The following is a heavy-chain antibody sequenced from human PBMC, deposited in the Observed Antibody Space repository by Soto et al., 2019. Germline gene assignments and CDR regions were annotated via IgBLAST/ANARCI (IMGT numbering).Heavy chain of an antibody. J-gene: IGHJ3*02. D-gene: IGHD6-13*01. Sequence: QLQLQESGPGLVKPSETLSLTCTVSGGSISSSSYYWGWIRQPPGKGLEWIGSIYYSGSPYCNPSLQGSVAISVGTSKSQFSLNLSSVTAAATAAYYCVGDNDRSRGRAFDIWGRGTMVTVSS. CDR3: VGDNDRSRGRAFDI. V-gene: IGHV4-39*02. CDR1: GGSISSSSYY. CDR2: IYYSGSP.